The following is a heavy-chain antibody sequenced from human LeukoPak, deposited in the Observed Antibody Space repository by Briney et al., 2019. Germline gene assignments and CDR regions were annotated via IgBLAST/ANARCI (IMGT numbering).Heavy chain of an antibody. V-gene: IGHV1-18*01. J-gene: IGHJ6*03. Sequence: GASVKLTCNASGSSFNIYGINWHRHPPGQGLKWMGWINTHSGNTNYAQKFQGRVTMTTDTSTSTAYMELRSLRSDDTAVYYCARGVGIAAATYFYYYMDVWGKGTTVTVSS. CDR2: INTHSGNT. CDR1: GSSFNIYG. D-gene: IGHD6-13*01. CDR3: ARGVGIAAATYFYYYMDV.